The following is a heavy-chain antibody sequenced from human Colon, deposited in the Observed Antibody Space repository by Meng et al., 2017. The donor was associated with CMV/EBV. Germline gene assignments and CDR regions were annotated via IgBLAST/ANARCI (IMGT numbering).Heavy chain of an antibody. J-gene: IGHJ4*02. CDR3: ARNLLIRHFDF. Sequence: QLQLQESGPGLVKPSATLSLTCTVSGGSISSSSYYWGWIRQPPGKGLEWIGSVYYSGSTYYNPSLKSRVTISVDTSKNQFSLKVSSVTAADTAVYYCARNLLIRHFDFWGQVTLVTVSS. CDR1: GGSISSSSYY. D-gene: IGHD2/OR15-2a*01. CDR2: VYYSGST. V-gene: IGHV4-39*07.